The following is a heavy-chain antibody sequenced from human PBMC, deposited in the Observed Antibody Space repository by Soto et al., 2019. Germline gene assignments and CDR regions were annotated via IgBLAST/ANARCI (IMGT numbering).Heavy chain of an antibody. CDR2: IISSGSTI. CDR3: ARDRYSSSWYVGYYYYYYYMDV. J-gene: IGHJ6*03. D-gene: IGHD6-13*01. CDR1: GFTFSDYY. Sequence: GGSLRLSCAASGFTFSDYYMSWIRQAPGKGLEWVSYIISSGSTIYYADAVKGRFTISRENAKNSLYLKMNSLRAEDTAVYYCARDRYSSSWYVGYYYYYYYMDVWGKGTTVTVSS. V-gene: IGHV3-11*01.